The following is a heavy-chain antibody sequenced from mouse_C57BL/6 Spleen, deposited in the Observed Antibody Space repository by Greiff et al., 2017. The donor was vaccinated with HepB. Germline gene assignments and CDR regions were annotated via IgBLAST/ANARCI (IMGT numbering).Heavy chain of an antibody. CDR3: ASSTMVTDWYFDV. CDR1: GFNIKDYY. CDR2: IDPEDGET. J-gene: IGHJ1*03. D-gene: IGHD2-2*01. Sequence: DVKLQESGAELVKPGASVKLSCTASGFNIKDYYMHWVKQRTEQGLEWIGRIDPEDGETKYAPKFQGTATITADTSSNTAYLQLSSLTSEDTAVYYCASSTMVTDWYFDVWGTGTTVTVSS. V-gene: IGHV14-2*01.